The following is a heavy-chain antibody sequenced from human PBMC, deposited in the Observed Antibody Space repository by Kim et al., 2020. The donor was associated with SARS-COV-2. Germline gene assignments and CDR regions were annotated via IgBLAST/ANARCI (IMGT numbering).Heavy chain of an antibody. V-gene: IGHV1-46*01. J-gene: IGHJ5*02. Sequence: ASVKVSCKASGYTFTSYYMHWVRQAPGQGLEWMGIINPSGGSTSYAQKFQGRVTMTRDTSTSTVYMELSSLRSEDTAVYYCARDRGEPYYYGSGTGPWGQGTLVTVSS. CDR2: INPSGGST. CDR1: GYTFTSYY. D-gene: IGHD3-10*01. CDR3: ARDRGEPYYYGSGTGP.